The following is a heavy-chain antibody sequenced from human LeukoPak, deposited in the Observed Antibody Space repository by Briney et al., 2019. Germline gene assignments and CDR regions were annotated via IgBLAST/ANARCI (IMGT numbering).Heavy chain of an antibody. D-gene: IGHD1-26*01. J-gene: IGHJ4*02. V-gene: IGHV3-33*01. CDR3: AREVGATYFDY. CDR2: IWYDGSNK. Sequence: PGRSLRLSGAASGFTFSSYGMHWVRQAPGKGLEWVAVIWYDGSNKYYADSVKGRFTISRDNSKNTLYLQMNSLRAEDTAVYYCAREVGATYFDYWGQGTLVTVSS. CDR1: GFTFSSYG.